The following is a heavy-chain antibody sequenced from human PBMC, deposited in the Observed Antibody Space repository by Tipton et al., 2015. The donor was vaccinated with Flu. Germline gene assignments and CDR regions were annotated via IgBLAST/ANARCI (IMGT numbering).Heavy chain of an antibody. J-gene: IGHJ4*02. CDR1: GDSISSDYY. CDR3: SRSTYYYGSGSSDY. CDR2: ISHSGST. D-gene: IGHD3-10*01. Sequence: TLSLTCAVSGDSISSDYYRGWIRQPPGKGLEWIGSISHSGSTYYKPSLKSRVTISLDTFQNQFSLKLNSVTAADTAVYYCSRSTYYYGSGSSDYWGQGTLVTVSS. V-gene: IGHV4-38-2*01.